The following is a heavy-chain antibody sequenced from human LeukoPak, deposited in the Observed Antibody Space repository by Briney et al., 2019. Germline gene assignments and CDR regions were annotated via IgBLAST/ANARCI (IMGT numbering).Heavy chain of an antibody. V-gene: IGHV1-2*02. Sequence: ASVTVSCKASGYTFAGYYMHWVRQAPGQGLEWMGWINPNSGGTNYAQKFQGRVTMTRDTSIYTVYMELSRLRSDDTAMYYCAREEQLALTLYYWGQGTLVTVSS. CDR3: AREEQLALTLYY. CDR1: GYTFAGYY. J-gene: IGHJ4*02. D-gene: IGHD6-13*01. CDR2: INPNSGGT.